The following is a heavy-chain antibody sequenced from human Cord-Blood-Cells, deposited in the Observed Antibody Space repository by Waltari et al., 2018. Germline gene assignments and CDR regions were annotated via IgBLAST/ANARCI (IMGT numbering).Heavy chain of an antibody. D-gene: IGHD3-10*01. CDR1: GYSISSGYY. Sequence: QVQLQESGPGLVKPSEPLSLTCAVSGYSISSGYYRGWSRQPPGKGLEWIGSIYHSVSTYANPSLKSRVTISVDTSKNQFSLKLSSVTAADTAVYYCARVLMVQGVTAAFDIWGQGTMVTVSS. CDR3: ARVLMVQGVTAAFDI. V-gene: IGHV4-38-2*01. CDR2: IYHSVST. J-gene: IGHJ3*02.